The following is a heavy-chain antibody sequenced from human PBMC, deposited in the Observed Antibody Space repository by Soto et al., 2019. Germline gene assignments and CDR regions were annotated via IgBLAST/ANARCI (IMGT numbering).Heavy chain of an antibody. Sequence: SETLSLTCTVSNGSISNYFWSWIRQPPGRGLEWIGYVYYTGSTSYNPSLKSRVTMSVDTSRKQFSLKLSSVTAADTAVYYCARYSSGWPGNGMDVWGPGTTVTVSS. CDR3: ARYSSGWPGNGMDV. CDR2: VYYTGST. CDR1: NGSISNYF. D-gene: IGHD3-22*01. V-gene: IGHV4-59*01. J-gene: IGHJ6*02.